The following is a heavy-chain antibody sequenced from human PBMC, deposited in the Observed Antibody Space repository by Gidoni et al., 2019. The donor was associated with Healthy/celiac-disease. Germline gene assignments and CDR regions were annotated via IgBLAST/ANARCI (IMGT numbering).Heavy chain of an antibody. CDR3: ARMLIAAAGIFDL. Sequence: QVQLVESGGGVVQPGRSLRLSCAASGFTFSSYGMHWVRQAPGKGLEWVAVIWYDGSNKYYADSGKGRFTISRDNSKNTLYLQMNSLRAEDTAVYYCARMLIAAAGIFDLWGRGTLVTVSS. V-gene: IGHV3-33*01. CDR1: GFTFSSYG. D-gene: IGHD6-13*01. CDR2: IWYDGSNK. J-gene: IGHJ2*01.